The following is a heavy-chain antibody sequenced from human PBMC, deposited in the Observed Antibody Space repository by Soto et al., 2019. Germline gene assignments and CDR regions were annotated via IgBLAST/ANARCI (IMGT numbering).Heavy chain of an antibody. CDR1: GYTFSNYG. D-gene: IGHD6-13*01. CDR3: AREREDSSGSSSEYLQH. CDR2: ISGYNANT. J-gene: IGHJ1*01. V-gene: IGHV1-18*01. Sequence: HVQLVQSGAEVKKPGASVKVSCKASGYTFSNYGIHWVRQAPGQGLEWMGWISGYNANTRHAQKVQGRVTMTTDTSTNTAYIELRSLTSDDTAVYYCAREREDSSGSSSEYLQHWGQGTLITVSS.